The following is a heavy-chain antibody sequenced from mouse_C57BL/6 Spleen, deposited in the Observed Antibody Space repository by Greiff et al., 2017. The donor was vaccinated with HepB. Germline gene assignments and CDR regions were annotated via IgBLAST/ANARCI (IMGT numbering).Heavy chain of an antibody. CDR1: GYTFTSYG. Sequence: VKLMESGAELARPGASVKLSCKASGYTFTSYGISWVKQRTGQGLEWIGEIYPRSGNTYYNEKFKGKATLTADKSSSTAYMELRSLTSEDSAVYFCARKSSLFAYWGQGTLVTVSA. V-gene: IGHV1-81*01. CDR2: IYPRSGNT. J-gene: IGHJ3*01. D-gene: IGHD1-1*01. CDR3: ARKSSLFAY.